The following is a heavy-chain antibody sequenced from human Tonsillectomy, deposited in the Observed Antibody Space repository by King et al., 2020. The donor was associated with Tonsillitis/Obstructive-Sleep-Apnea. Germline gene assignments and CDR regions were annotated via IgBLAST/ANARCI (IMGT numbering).Heavy chain of an antibody. CDR2: IRNKANSYTT. CDR3: ARYCSGGSCSNDAFDI. CDR1: GFTFSDHY. V-gene: IGHV3-72*01. Sequence: VQLVESGGGLVQPGGSLRLSCAASGFTFSDHYMDWVRQAPGKGLEWVGRIRNKANSYTTEYAASVKGSFTISRDDSKNSLYLQMNSLKTEDTAVYCCARYCSGGSCSNDAFDIWGQGTMVTVSS. J-gene: IGHJ3*02. D-gene: IGHD2-15*01.